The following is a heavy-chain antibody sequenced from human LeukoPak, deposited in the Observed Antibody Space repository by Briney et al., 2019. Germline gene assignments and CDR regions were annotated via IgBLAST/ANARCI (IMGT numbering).Heavy chain of an antibody. Sequence: GSLRLSRAASGFTVSSNYMSWVRQAPGKGLEWVSVIYSGGSTYYADSVKGRFTISRDNSKNTLYLQMNSLRAEDTAVYYCAKDLFTGNSGYYYYYMDVWGKGTTVTVSS. CDR3: AKDLFTGNSGYYYYYMDV. CDR1: GFTVSSNY. D-gene: IGHD4-23*01. J-gene: IGHJ6*03. V-gene: IGHV3-66*01. CDR2: IYSGGST.